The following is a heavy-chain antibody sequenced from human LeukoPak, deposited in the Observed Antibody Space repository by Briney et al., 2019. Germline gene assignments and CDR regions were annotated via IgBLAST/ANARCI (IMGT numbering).Heavy chain of an antibody. D-gene: IGHD5/OR15-5a*01. J-gene: IGHJ3*02. CDR1: GYTFTGHS. CDR2: IKPNSGGT. CDR3: ARGLGAFDI. Sequence: GASVKVSCKASGYTFTGHSMYWVRQAPGQGLEWMGWIKPNSGGTNYAQKFQGRVTMTTDTSTSTAYMELRSLTSDDTAVYYCARGLGAFDIWGQGTMVTVSS. V-gene: IGHV1-2*02.